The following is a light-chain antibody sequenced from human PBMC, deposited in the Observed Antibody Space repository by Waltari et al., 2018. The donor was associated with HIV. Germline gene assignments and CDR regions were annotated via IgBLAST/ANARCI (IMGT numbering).Light chain of an antibody. CDR3: CSYAGSSTLWV. Sequence: QSALTQPASVSGSPGQSSTISCTGTSRDVGGYNLVSWYQQHPGKAPKLMIYEGSKRPSGVSNRFSGSKSGNTASLTISGLQAEDEADYYCCSYAGSSTLWVFGGGTKLTVL. V-gene: IGLV2-23*01. CDR2: EGS. CDR1: SRDVGGYNL. J-gene: IGLJ3*02.